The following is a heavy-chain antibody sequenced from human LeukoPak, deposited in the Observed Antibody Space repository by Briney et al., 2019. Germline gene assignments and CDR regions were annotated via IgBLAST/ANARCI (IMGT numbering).Heavy chain of an antibody. J-gene: IGHJ4*02. D-gene: IGHD1-26*01. V-gene: IGHV1-18*01. CDR3: ARDQSIVGATTVDY. CDR1: GYTFTSYG. Sequence: ASVKVSCKASGYTFTSYGISWVRQAPGQGLEWMGWISAYNGNTNYAQKLQGRVTTTTDTSTSTAYMELRSLRSDDTAVYYCARDQSIVGATTVDYWGQGTLVTVSS. CDR2: ISAYNGNT.